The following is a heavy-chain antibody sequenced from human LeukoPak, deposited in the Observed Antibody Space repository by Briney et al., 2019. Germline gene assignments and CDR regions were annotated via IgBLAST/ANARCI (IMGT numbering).Heavy chain of an antibody. D-gene: IGHD3-10*01. J-gene: IGHJ5*02. CDR1: GGTFSSYA. CDR2: IIPIFGTA. Sequence: SVKVSCKSSGGTFSSYAISWVRQAPGQGLEWMGGIIPIFGTANYAQKCQGRVTITADESTSTAYMELSSLRSEDTAVYYCAREASHYGSGSYSWFDPWGQGTLVTVSS. V-gene: IGHV1-69*13. CDR3: AREASHYGSGSYSWFDP.